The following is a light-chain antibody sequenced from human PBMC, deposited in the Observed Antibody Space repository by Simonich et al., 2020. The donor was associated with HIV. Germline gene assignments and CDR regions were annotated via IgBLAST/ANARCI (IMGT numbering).Light chain of an antibody. CDR1: SSGVGSYNL. J-gene: IGLJ3*02. V-gene: IGLV2-23*01. Sequence: QSALTQPASVSGSPGQSITISCTGISSGVGSYNLVTWYQQHPGKAPKLMIYEGSKPPSGVSNRFSGSKSGNTASLTISGLQAEDEADYYCCSYAGSSTLVFGGGTKLTVL. CDR2: EGS. CDR3: CSYAGSSTLV.